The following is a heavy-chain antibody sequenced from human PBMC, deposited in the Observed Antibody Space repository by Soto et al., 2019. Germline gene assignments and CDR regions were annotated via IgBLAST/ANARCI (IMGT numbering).Heavy chain of an antibody. Sequence: QVQLQESGPGLVKPSQTLSLTCTVSGGSISSGGYYWSWIRQHPGKGLEWIGYIYYSGSTYYNPSPKRRVTISVDTSKNQSALKLSSVTAADTAVDYCASFFSDYGENWFDPWGQGTLVTVSS. CDR1: GGSISSGGYY. CDR3: ASFFSDYGENWFDP. CDR2: IYYSGST. J-gene: IGHJ5*02. V-gene: IGHV4-31*03. D-gene: IGHD4-17*01.